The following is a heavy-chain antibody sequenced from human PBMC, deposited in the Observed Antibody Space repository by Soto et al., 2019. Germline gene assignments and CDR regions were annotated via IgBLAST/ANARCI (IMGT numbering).Heavy chain of an antibody. CDR2: ISGSGDHT. Sequence: GGSLRLSCAASGFTFSSYAMSWVRQAPGKGLEWVSAISGSGDHTYFADSVKGRFTISRDNSKNTLYLQMNSLRAEDTAVYYCARGDEIAVAGDYWGQGTLVTVSS. CDR3: ARGDEIAVAGDY. J-gene: IGHJ4*02. CDR1: GFTFSSYA. D-gene: IGHD6-19*01. V-gene: IGHV3-23*01.